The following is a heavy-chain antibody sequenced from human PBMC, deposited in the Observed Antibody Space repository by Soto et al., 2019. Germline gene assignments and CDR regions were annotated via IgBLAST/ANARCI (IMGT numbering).Heavy chain of an antibody. CDR1: TFIFSTYW. J-gene: IGHJ4*02. V-gene: IGHV3-7*01. CDR3: VGDGNNCNDFDY. Sequence: EVQLVESGGGLVQPGGSLRLSCAAPTFIFSTYWMTWVRQAPGKGLEWVANIKRDGSETHYADSVKGRFTISRDNAKNSLYLQMNSLRVEDTAVYYCVGDGNNCNDFDYWGQGPLVTVSA. D-gene: IGHD2-15*01. CDR2: IKRDGSET.